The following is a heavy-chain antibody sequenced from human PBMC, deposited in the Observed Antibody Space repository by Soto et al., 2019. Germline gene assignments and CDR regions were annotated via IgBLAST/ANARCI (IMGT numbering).Heavy chain of an antibody. CDR2: IYYSGRT. D-gene: IGHD3-3*01. V-gene: IGHV4-39*01. Sequence: SETLSLTCSVSDDSISSSSYYWGWVRQPPGKGLEWIGSIYYSGRTYYTPSLKSRVTISIDTSKKQFSLQLSSVTAADTAVYYCATRITVFGLLIPPFDPSGQGTQVTVSS. CDR3: ATRITVFGLLIPPFDP. J-gene: IGHJ5*02. CDR1: DDSISSSSYY.